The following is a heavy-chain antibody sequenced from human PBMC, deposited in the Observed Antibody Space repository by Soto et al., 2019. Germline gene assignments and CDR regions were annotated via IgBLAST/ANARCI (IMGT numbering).Heavy chain of an antibody. CDR2: IKKDGSEK. CDR3: AREYGSSYSPRYYGMDV. J-gene: IGHJ6*02. V-gene: IGHV3-7*05. CDR1: GFTLSSYW. D-gene: IGHD6-13*01. Sequence: EVQLVESGGGLVQPGGSLRLSCAASGFTLSSYWMSWVRQAPGKGLEWVANIKKDGSEKYYVDSVKGRFTISRDTAKSSLYLQLNSLRAEDTAVYYCAREYGSSYSPRYYGMDVWGQGTTVTVSS.